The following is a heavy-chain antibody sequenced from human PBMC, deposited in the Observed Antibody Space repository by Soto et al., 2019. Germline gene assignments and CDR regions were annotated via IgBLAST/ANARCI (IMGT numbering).Heavy chain of an antibody. CDR2: INPSGDIT. J-gene: IGHJ4*02. V-gene: IGHV3-23*01. CDR1: GLTFSRYA. CDR3: AKSLRPSALTTYYFDS. D-gene: IGHD4-17*01. Sequence: EEQLLESGGGLVQPGGSLRLSCAASGLTFSRYAMSWVRQAPGKGLEWVSIINPSGDITYYGDSVKGRFTISRDNSKNTLSLQMNSLRAEDTAVYYCAKSLRPSALTTYYFDSRGQGTLVTVSS.